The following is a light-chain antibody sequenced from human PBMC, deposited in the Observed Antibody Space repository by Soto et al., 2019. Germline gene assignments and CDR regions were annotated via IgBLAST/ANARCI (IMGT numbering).Light chain of an antibody. Sequence: QSALTQPASVSGSPGQSITISCTGTSSDIGAYNYVSWYQQHPGKAPKLMIYEVSNRPSGLSNRFSGSKSGNTASLTISGRQADDEADYYCSSKTRTTTVVFGGGTKLTVL. CDR1: SSDIGAYNY. J-gene: IGLJ3*02. CDR3: SSKTRTTTVV. V-gene: IGLV2-14*01. CDR2: EVS.